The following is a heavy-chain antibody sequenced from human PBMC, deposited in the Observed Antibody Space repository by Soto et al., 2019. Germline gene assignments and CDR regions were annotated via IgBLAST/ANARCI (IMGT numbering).Heavy chain of an antibody. D-gene: IGHD4-4*01. J-gene: IGHJ6*02. Sequence: RASVKVSCKASGYTFTGYYMHWVRQAPGQGLEWMGWINPNSGGTNYAQKFQGRVTMTRDTSISTAYMELSRLRSDDTAVYYCARDTLNDYSTGLSGMHVWGQGPTVTVSS. CDR1: GYTFTGYY. CDR3: ARDTLNDYSTGLSGMHV. V-gene: IGHV1-2*02. CDR2: INPNSGGT.